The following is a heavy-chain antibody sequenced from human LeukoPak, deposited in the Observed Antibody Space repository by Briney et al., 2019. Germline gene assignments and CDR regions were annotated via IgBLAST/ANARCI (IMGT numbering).Heavy chain of an antibody. V-gene: IGHV3-48*01. CDR2: ISSSSSTI. Sequence: GGSPRLSCAASGFTFSSYNMNWVRQAPGKGPEWVSYISSSSSTIYYADYVKGRFTISRDNAKNSLYLQMDSLRAEDTAVYYCARDNLDFFDYWGQGTLVTVSS. J-gene: IGHJ4*02. CDR1: GFTFSSYN. CDR3: ARDNLDFFDY.